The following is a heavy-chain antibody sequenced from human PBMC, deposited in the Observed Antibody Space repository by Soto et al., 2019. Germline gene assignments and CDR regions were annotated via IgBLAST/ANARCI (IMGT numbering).Heavy chain of an antibody. CDR2: IYYSGST. CDR3: AREASTKRAFDI. J-gene: IGHJ3*02. Sequence: QVQLQESGPGLVKPSGTLSLTCAVSGGSISSSNWWSWVRQPPGKGLEWIGEIYYSGSTYYNPSLRSRVTISVDTSKSQFSLKLSSVTAADTAVYYCAREASTKRAFDIWGQGTMVTVSS. V-gene: IGHV4-4*02. CDR1: GGSISSSNW. D-gene: IGHD2-8*01.